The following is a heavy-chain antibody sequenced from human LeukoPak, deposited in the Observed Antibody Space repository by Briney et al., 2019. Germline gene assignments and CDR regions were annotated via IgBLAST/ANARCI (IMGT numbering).Heavy chain of an antibody. V-gene: IGHV4-4*07. CDR2: IYTSGST. CDR1: GGSISSYY. CDR3: ARHRIYYYDSSGYYYPLDY. J-gene: IGHJ4*02. Sequence: PSETLSLTCTVSGGSISSYYWSWIRQPAGKGLEWIGRIYTSGSTYYNPSLKSRVTISVDTSKNQFSLKLSSVTAADTAVYYCARHRIYYYDSSGYYYPLDYWGQGTLVTVSS. D-gene: IGHD3-22*01.